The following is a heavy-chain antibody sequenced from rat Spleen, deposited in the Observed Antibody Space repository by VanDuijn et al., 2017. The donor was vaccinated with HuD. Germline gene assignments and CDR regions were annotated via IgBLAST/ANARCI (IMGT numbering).Heavy chain of an antibody. CDR1: GFTFSDYY. J-gene: IGHJ2*01. V-gene: IGHV5-29*01. D-gene: IGHD1-4*01. CDR3: ARHVYNSYFDY. CDR2: ISYDDSRT. Sequence: EVQLVESDGGLVQPGRSLKLSCAASGFTFSDYYMAWVRQAPTKGLEWFATISYDDSRTYYRDSVKGRFTISRDNAKSPLYLQMDSLTSEHRANYYCARHVYNSYFDYWGQGVMVTVSS.